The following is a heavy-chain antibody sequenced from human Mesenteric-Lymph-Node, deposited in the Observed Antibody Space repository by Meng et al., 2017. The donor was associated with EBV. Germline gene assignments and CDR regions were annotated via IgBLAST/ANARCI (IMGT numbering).Heavy chain of an antibody. CDR2: ITHSGST. D-gene: IGHD3-3*01. CDR3: GRAPGTLDSWSPYHGPIDY. V-gene: IGHV4-34*02. CDR1: GGPFSGYC. Sequence: VPLKQWGAGLLKPSEALSLTCDVFGGPFSGYCWTWIRQSPGKGLEWIGEITHSGSTKNNPSLRSRVTPSVDTSKKSFSLTLTSVTAADTAVYYCGRAPGTLDSWSPYHGPIDYWGQGTLVTVSS. J-gene: IGHJ4*02.